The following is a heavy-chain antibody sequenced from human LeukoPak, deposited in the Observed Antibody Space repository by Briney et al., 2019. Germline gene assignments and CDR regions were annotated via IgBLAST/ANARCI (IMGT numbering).Heavy chain of an antibody. CDR2: ISSSSSYI. CDR1: GFTFSSYS. J-gene: IGHJ4*02. CDR3: GREGRSIAARDFDY. D-gene: IGHD6-6*01. Sequence: PGGSLRLSCAASGFTFSSYSMNWVRQAPGKGLEWVSSISSSSSYIYYADSVKGRFTISRDNAKNSLYLQMNSRRAEDTAVYYCGREGRSIAARDFDYWGQGTLVTVSS. V-gene: IGHV3-21*01.